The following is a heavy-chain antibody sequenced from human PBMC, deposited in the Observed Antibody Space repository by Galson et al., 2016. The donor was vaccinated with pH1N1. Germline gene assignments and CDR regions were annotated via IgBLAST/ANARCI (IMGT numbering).Heavy chain of an antibody. Sequence: SVKVSCKASGGIFRTYSINWVRQAPGQGLEWMGRIIPLLGTAIYSQKFQGRVTITADESTTTGYMEVNSLRSEDTAVYYCAGDPCTSVSCHNLYYYGMDAWGQGTTVTVPS. CDR2: IIPLLGTA. D-gene: IGHD2-2*01. CDR1: GGIFRTYS. CDR3: AGDPCTSVSCHNLYYYGMDA. V-gene: IGHV1-69*11. J-gene: IGHJ6*02.